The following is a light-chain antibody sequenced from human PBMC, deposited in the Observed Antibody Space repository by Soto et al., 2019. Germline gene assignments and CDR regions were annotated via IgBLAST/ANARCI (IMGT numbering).Light chain of an antibody. J-gene: IGKJ4*01. CDR3: QQYESYSPLT. CDR2: DAY. V-gene: IGKV1-5*01. CDR1: QSIRIW. Sequence: DIQMTQSPSILSASLGDRVTITCRASQSIRIWLAWYQQKPGKAPKLLIYDAYSLESGVPSRFSGRRSGTEFTLTIAGLQPEDFATYYCQQYESYSPLTFGGGTKVDI.